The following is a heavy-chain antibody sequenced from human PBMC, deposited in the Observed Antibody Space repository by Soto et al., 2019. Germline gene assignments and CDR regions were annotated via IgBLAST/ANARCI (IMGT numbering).Heavy chain of an antibody. CDR3: AKVLGGGSYGGAFDY. Sequence: EVQLLESGGGLLQPGGSLRLSCAASGFTFASYTLNWVRQAPGKGLEWVAAISGNGVHTYYADSVKGRFTVSRDNSKNTRHLQMNSLSADDTAVYFCAKVLGGGSYGGAFDYWGQGTLVTVSS. D-gene: IGHD1-26*01. CDR1: GFTFASYT. CDR2: ISGNGVHT. V-gene: IGHV3-23*01. J-gene: IGHJ4*02.